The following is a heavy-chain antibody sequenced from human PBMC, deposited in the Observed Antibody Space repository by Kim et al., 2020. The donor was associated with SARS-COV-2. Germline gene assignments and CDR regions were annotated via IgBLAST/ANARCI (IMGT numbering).Heavy chain of an antibody. J-gene: IGHJ4*02. D-gene: IGHD3-10*01. Sequence: SVKVSCKASGGTFSSYAISWVRQAPGQGLEWMGRIIPILGIANYAQKFQGRVTITADKSTSTAYMELSSLRSEDTAVYYCARDIGGSGSYAYWGQGTLVTVSS. CDR3: ARDIGGSGSYAY. CDR2: IIPILGIA. CDR1: GGTFSSYA. V-gene: IGHV1-69*04.